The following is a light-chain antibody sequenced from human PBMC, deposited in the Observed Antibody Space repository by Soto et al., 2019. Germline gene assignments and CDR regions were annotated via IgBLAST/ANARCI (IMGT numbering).Light chain of an antibody. V-gene: IGLV2-14*01. CDR2: EVS. Sequence: QSALTQPASVSGSPGQSITISCTGTGSDVGSYKYVSWYQQHPGKAPKLIISEVSNRPSGVSDRFSGSKSGNTASLTISGIQAEDEADYYCSSYTSISSLGVFGTGTKLTVL. J-gene: IGLJ1*01. CDR1: GSDVGSYKY. CDR3: SSYTSISSLGV.